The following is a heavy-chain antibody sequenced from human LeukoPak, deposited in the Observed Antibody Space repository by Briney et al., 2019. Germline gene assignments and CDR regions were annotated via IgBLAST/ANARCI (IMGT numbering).Heavy chain of an antibody. Sequence: SETLSLTCTVSGGSISSSSYYWGWIRQPPGKGLEWIGSIYYSGSTYYNPSLKSRVTISVDTSKNQFSLKLSSVTAADTAVYYCATGYGDFRVEGRYFYSWGQGTLVTVSS. CDR1: GGSISSSSYY. J-gene: IGHJ4*02. D-gene: IGHD4-17*01. CDR3: ATGYGDFRVEGRYFYS. V-gene: IGHV4-39*07. CDR2: IYYSGST.